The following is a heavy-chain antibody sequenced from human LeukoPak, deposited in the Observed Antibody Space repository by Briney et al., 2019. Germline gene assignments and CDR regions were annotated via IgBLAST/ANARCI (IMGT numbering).Heavy chain of an antibody. V-gene: IGHV1-2*02. CDR2: INPKSGGT. J-gene: IGHJ4*02. CDR3: ASRPDQHLLYYFDY. D-gene: IGHD2-15*01. Sequence: ASVKVSCKASGYTFTGYYMHWVGQAPGQGREGMGWINPKSGGTKYAQKFQGRVTINSDASISTAYMELSSLRSDDTAVYYCASRPDQHLLYYFDYWGQGALVTVSS. CDR1: GYTFTGYY.